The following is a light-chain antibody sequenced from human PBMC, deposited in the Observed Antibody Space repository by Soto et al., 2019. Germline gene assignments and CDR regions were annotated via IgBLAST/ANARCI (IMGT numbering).Light chain of an antibody. CDR3: SSYSSGNTLT. CDR2: EVS. Sequence: QSALTQPPSVSASPGQSITISCTGTSSDIGGYIYVSWYQHHPGKASRLMIYEVSNRPSGVPDRFSGSKSGNTASLTISGLQAEDEAQYYCSSYSSGNTLTFGGGTKVTVL. CDR1: SSDIGGYIY. J-gene: IGLJ2*01. V-gene: IGLV2-14*01.